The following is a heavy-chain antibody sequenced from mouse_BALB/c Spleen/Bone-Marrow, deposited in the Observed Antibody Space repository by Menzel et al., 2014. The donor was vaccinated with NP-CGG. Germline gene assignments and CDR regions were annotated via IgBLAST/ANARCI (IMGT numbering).Heavy chain of an antibody. CDR1: GFNIKDTY. V-gene: IGHV14-3*02. D-gene: IGHD2-4*01. CDR2: IDPANGNT. J-gene: IGHJ3*01. CDR3: ARWGITTGFAY. Sequence: SGAELVKPGASVKLSCTASGFNIKDTYMHWVKQRPEQGLEWIGRIDPANGNTKYDPKFQGKATITADTSSNTAYLQLSSLTSEDTAVYYCARWGITTGFAYWGQGTLVTVSA.